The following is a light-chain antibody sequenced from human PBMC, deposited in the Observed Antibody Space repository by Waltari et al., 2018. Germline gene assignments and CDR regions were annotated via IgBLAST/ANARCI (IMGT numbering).Light chain of an antibody. CDR1: QSVSTS. V-gene: IGKV1-5*03. J-gene: IGKJ1*01. CDR3: KQYITYPWT. Sequence: DIQMTQSPSTLSASVGDRVTITCRASQSVSTSFAWYQQKPGKAPKVLFYKASSLESGVPLRFSGSGSGTEFTLTITSLQPDDVAIYSCKQYITYPWTFGQGTKVEVK. CDR2: KAS.